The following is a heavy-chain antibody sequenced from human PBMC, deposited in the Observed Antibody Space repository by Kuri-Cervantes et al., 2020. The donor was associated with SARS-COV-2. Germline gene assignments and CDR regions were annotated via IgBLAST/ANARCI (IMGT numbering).Heavy chain of an antibody. D-gene: IGHD6-19*01. CDR1: GYSISTGYY. CDR3: ARGTRTSGWYVGNWFDP. CDR2: IYYSGST. V-gene: IGHV4-61*01. Sequence: GSLRLSCAVSGYSISTGYYWGWTRQPPGKGLEWIGYIYYSGSTNYNPSLKSRVTISLDTSKNQFSLKLRSVTAADTAVYYCARGTRTSGWYVGNWFDPWGQGTLVTVSS. J-gene: IGHJ5*02.